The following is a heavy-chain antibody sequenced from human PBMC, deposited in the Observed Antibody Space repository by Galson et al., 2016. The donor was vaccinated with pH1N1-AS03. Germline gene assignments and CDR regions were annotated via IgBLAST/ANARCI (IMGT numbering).Heavy chain of an antibody. CDR2: ISVTGGST. CDR3: AKDRSSWPPGWGSVDS. J-gene: IGHJ4*02. CDR1: GFTFSSYG. Sequence: SLRLSCATSGFTFSSYGMTWVRQAPGKGLEWVPSISVTGGSTYYADSAKGRFTISRDHSKNTLYLQMSSLRAEDTAVYYCAKDRSSWPPGWGSVDSWGQGTLVTVSS. D-gene: IGHD6-13*01. V-gene: IGHV3-23*01.